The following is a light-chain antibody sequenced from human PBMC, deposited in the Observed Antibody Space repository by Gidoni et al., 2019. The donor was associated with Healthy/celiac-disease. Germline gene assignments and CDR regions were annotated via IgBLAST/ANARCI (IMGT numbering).Light chain of an antibody. CDR1: KLGDKY. CDR3: QAWDSSTVV. V-gene: IGLV3-1*01. J-gene: IGLJ2*01. CDR2: RDS. Sequence: SYELTQPPSVSVSQGQTASITCSGDKLGDKYACWYQQKAGQSPVLVIYRDSKRPSGIPERVSGSNSGNTATLTISGTQAMDEADYYCQAWDSSTVVFGGGTKLTVL.